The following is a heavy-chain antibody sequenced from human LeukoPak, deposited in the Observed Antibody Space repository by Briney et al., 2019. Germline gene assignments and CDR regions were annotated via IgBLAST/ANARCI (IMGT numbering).Heavy chain of an antibody. CDR3: ARGRVDSSGCSDY. CDR2: ISSNGGST. V-gene: IGHV3-64*01. Sequence: PGGSLRLSCAASGFTFSSYAMHWVRQAPWKGLEYVSAISSNGGSTYYANSVKGRFTISRDNSKNTLYLQMGSLRAEDMAVYYCARGRVDSSGCSDYWAREPWSPSPQ. J-gene: IGHJ4*02. CDR1: GFTFSSYA. D-gene: IGHD6-19*01.